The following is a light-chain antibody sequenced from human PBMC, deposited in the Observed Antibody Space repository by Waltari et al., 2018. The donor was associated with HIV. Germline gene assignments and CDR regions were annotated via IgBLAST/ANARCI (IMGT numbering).Light chain of an antibody. J-gene: IGKJ4*01. V-gene: IGKV3-11*01. CDR2: DAS. CDR1: EDVSTY. CDR3: QQYNDWPLT. Sequence: EIVLTQSPATLYLSPGDRATLSCRASEDVSTYLAWYQQRSGQSPRLLIYDASVRATGVPARFSGSGSGTDFTLTISSLDPEDFAVYYCQQYNDWPLTFGGGTKVEIK.